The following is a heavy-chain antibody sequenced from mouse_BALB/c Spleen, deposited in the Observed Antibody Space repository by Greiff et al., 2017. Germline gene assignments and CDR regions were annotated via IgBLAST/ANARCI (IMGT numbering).Heavy chain of an antibody. CDR3: ARSGYRYTWFAY. CDR1: GFNIKDTY. Sequence: EVQLQQSGAELVKPGASVKLSCTASGFNIKDTYMHWVKQRPEQGLEWIGRIDPANGNTKYDPKFQGKATITADPSSNTAYLQLSSLTSEDTAVYYCARSGYRYTWFAYWGQGTLVTVSA. D-gene: IGHD2-14*01. J-gene: IGHJ3*01. CDR2: IDPANGNT. V-gene: IGHV14-3*02.